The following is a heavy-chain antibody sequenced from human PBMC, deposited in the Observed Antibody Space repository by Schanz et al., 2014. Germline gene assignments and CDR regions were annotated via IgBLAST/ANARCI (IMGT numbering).Heavy chain of an antibody. CDR2: INHSGST. CDR3: ARASLFYCDSDRCFSGFFDN. Sequence: QVKLQQWGAGLLKPSETLSLTCAAYGGTFSGHFWSWVRQTPGKGLEWIGEINHSGSTNYNPSLKSRVTVSVVPPKNQFSLKLTSVTAADTAVYYCARASLFYCDSDRCFSGFFDNWGQGTLVTVSS. J-gene: IGHJ4*02. D-gene: IGHD2-21*01. CDR1: GGTFSGHF. V-gene: IGHV4-34*01.